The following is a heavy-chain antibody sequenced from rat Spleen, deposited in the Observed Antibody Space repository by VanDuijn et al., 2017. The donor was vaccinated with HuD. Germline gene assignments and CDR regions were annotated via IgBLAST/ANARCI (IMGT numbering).Heavy chain of an antibody. D-gene: IGHD1-6*01. CDR2: ITSGGSST. CDR3: ARQMYTTDYYYGGFDY. Sequence: EVRLVESGGGLVQPGRSLKLSCAASGFTFSSFAMAWVRQAPKKGLEWVATITSGGSSTYYRDSVKGRFTISRDNAKSTLYLQMDSLRSEDTATYYCARQMYTTDYYYGGFDYWGQGVMVTVSS. CDR1: GFTFSSFA. V-gene: IGHV5-7*01. J-gene: IGHJ2*01.